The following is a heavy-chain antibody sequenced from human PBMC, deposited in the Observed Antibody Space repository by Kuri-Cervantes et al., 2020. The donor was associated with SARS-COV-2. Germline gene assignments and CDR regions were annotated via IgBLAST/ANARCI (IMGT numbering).Heavy chain of an antibody. CDR2: ISSSSSYI. CDR1: GSTFSSYS. J-gene: IGHJ6*02. V-gene: IGHV3-21*01. Sequence: GESLKISCAASGSTFSSYSMNWVRQAPGKGLEWVSSISSSSSYIYYADSVKGRFTISRDNAKNSLYLQMNSLRAEDTAVYYCAREKYYYDSSGLGGGEDYYYGMDVWGQGTTVTVSS. CDR3: AREKYYYDSSGLGGGEDYYYGMDV. D-gene: IGHD3-22*01.